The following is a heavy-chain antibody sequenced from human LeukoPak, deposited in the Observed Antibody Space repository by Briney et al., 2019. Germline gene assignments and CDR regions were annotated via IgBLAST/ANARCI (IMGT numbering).Heavy chain of an antibody. J-gene: IGHJ4*02. CDR3: AKTQCTSCFKYYFDY. D-gene: IGHD2-2*01. V-gene: IGHV3-21*04. Sequence: GGSLRLSCAASGFTFSSYSMNWVRQAPGKGLEWVSSISSSSSYIYYADSVKGRFTISRDNAKNSLYLQMNSLRAEDTAVYYCAKTQCTSCFKYYFDYWGQGTLVTVSS. CDR1: GFTFSSYS. CDR2: ISSSSSYI.